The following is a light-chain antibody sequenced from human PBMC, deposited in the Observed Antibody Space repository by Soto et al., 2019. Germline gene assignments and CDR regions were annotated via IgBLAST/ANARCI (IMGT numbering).Light chain of an antibody. CDR1: PSLDTW. J-gene: IGKJ1*01. V-gene: IGKV1-5*03. CDR3: QQYNSYRA. Sequence: DIQMTPSPSTLSASVGDSVSIPCRARPSLDTWLAWHQQKPGQAPKLLISKASSLESGVPSRFSGSGSGTEFTLTISSLQPDDSATYYCQQYNSYRAFGQGTKV. CDR2: KAS.